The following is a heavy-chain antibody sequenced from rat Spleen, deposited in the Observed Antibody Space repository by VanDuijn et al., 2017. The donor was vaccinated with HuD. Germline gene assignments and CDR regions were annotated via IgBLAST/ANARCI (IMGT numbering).Heavy chain of an antibody. CDR2: ITNASGRT. D-gene: IGHD1-1*01. J-gene: IGHJ2*01. CDR1: GFTFNNYW. CDR3: ARRRTGDGGFDY. V-gene: IGHV5-31*01. Sequence: EVQLVESGGGLVQPGTSLKLSCVASGFTFNNYWMTWIRQAPGKGLEWVASITNASGRTYYPDSVKGRFTISRDTAQNTLYLQMNSLRSEDTATYYCARRRTGDGGFDYWGQGVMVTVSS.